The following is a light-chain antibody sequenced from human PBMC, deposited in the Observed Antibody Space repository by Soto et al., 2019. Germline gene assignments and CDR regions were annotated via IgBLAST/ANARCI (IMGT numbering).Light chain of an antibody. J-gene: IGLJ2*01. V-gene: IGLV2-14*01. CDR2: DVS. CDR1: SSDVGFYNY. CDR3: SSYTNSNTVL. Sequence: QSVLTQPASVSGSPGQSITISCTGTSSDVGFYNYVSWYQQHPGKAPKRMIYDVSNRPSGVSDRFSGSKSGNTASLTISGLQAEDEADYYCSSYTNSNTVLFGGGTKLTVL.